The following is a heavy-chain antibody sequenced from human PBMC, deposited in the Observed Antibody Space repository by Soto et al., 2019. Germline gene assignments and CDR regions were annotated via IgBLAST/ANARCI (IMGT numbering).Heavy chain of an antibody. J-gene: IGHJ4*02. V-gene: IGHV3-33*01. D-gene: IGHD5-12*01. CDR2: IWNDGSNK. CDR3: ARDWCRGYDC. Sequence: QMQVVESGGGVVQPGRSLRLSCAASGFIFSSHGMHWVRQAPGKGLEWVAVIWNDGSNKYYADSVKGRFTISRDDSKNTVYLQMNSLRVEDTAVYYCARDWCRGYDCWGQGTLVTVSS. CDR1: GFIFSSHG.